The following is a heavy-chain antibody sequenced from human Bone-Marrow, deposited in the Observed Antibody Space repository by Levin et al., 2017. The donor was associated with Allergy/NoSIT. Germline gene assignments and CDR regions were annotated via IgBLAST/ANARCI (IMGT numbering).Heavy chain of an antibody. J-gene: IGHJ4*02. CDR2: IYYSGST. V-gene: IGHV4-31*03. D-gene: IGHD2-21*02. CDR1: GGSISSGGYY. Sequence: SQTLSLTCTVSGGSISSGGYYWSWIRQHPGKGLEWIGYIYYSGSTYYNPSLKSRVTISVDTSKNQFSLKMSSVTAEDTAVYYCARVRGVIVVVTAIPEFFDYWGQGTLVTVSS. CDR3: ARVRGVIVVVTAIPEFFDY.